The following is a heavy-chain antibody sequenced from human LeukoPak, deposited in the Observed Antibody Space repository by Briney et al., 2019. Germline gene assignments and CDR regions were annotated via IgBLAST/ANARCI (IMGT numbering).Heavy chain of an antibody. CDR2: NSPNSGDT. Sequence: ASVKLSCTASGYSFSDYFVHWVRQAPGLGLEWMGWNSPNSGDTNYAPKFQGRVTMTKDTSINTAYMDLTSLTSDDTAVYYCARVKWDDSSSWYFDYWGQGTLVTVSS. CDR1: GYSFSDYF. CDR3: ARVKWDDSSSWYFDY. D-gene: IGHD6-13*01. V-gene: IGHV1-2*02. J-gene: IGHJ4*02.